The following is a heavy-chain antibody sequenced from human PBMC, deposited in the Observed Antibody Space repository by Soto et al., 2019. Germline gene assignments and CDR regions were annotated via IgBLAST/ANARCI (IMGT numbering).Heavy chain of an antibody. CDR3: ARDRDMVRGVIGVRWFDP. CDR1: GGSVSSGSYY. V-gene: IGHV4-61*01. Sequence: QVQLQESGPGLVKPSETLSLTCTVSGGSVSSGSYYWSWIRQPPGKGLEWIGYIYYSASTNYNPSLKSRVTISVDTSKNQFSLKLSSVTAADTAVYYCARDRDMVRGVIGVRWFDPWGQGILVTVSS. D-gene: IGHD3-10*01. J-gene: IGHJ5*02. CDR2: IYYSAST.